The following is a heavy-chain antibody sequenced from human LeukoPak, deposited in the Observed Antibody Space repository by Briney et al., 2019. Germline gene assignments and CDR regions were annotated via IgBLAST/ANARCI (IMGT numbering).Heavy chain of an antibody. Sequence: PGGSLRLSCAASGFTFSSYAMHWVRQAPGKGLEWVSAISGSGGSTYYADSVKGRFTISRDTSKNTVSLQMNSLRAEDTAVYYCAGDKTTGGWYEFDYWGQGTLVTVSS. CDR3: AGDKTTGGWYEFDY. D-gene: IGHD6-19*01. V-gene: IGHV3-23*01. CDR2: ISGSGGST. J-gene: IGHJ4*02. CDR1: GFTFSSYA.